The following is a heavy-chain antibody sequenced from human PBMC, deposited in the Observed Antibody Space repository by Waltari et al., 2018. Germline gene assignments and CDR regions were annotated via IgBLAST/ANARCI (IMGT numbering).Heavy chain of an antibody. Sequence: EVLLVESGGGLVQPGGSVRLPWAASGFTCRRYWLHWVRQVPGKGLEWVSRINEDGTFTSYADSAEGRFTISRDNAKSTLYLQMNSLRVDDTAVYYCATDLAGPEDHWGQGTLVTVSS. CDR2: INEDGTFT. CDR3: ATDLAGPEDH. J-gene: IGHJ4*02. V-gene: IGHV3-74*03. CDR1: GFTCRRYW.